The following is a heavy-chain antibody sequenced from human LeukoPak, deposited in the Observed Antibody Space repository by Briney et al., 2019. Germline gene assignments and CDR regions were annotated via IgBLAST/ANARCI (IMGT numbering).Heavy chain of an antibody. J-gene: IGHJ4*02. D-gene: IGHD7-27*01. Sequence: SGTLSLTCGVSGGSISSSNWWSWVRQSPGTGLEWIGEVYHSGFINYNPSLQSRVTFSVDKSKNQFSLKLNSVTAADTAVYYCARAIGVNWGRIDYWGQGTLVTVSS. V-gene: IGHV4-4*02. CDR1: GGSISSSNW. CDR2: VYHSGFI. CDR3: ARAIGVNWGRIDY.